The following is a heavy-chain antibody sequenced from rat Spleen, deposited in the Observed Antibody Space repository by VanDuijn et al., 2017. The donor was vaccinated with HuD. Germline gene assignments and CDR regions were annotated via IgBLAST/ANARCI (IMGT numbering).Heavy chain of an antibody. V-gene: IGHV5-27*01. J-gene: IGHJ3*01. CDR3: TTDTTGAY. D-gene: IGHD1-6*01. CDR2: ISTGGGNT. CDR1: GFTFSDYY. Sequence: EVQLVESGGGLVQPGRSLKLSCAASGFTFSDYYMTWVRQAPTRGLEWVASISTGGGNTYYRDSVKGRFTISRDNAKSTLYLQMDSLRSEDTATYYVTTDTTGAYWGQGTLVTVSS.